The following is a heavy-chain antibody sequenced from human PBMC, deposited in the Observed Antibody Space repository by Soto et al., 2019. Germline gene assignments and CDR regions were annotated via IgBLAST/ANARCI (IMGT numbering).Heavy chain of an antibody. J-gene: IGHJ5*02. CDR1: GFRFSLYS. CDR2: IKQDGSEK. Sequence: PGGSLRLSCETSGFRFSLYSMNWVRQAPRKGLEWVAYIKQDGSEKSYVDSVKGRFSISRDNTKNTVYLQMNSLRAEDTAVYYCAKIGSVRAVLDPWGQGALVTVSS. V-gene: IGHV3-7*03. D-gene: IGHD3-10*01. CDR3: AKIGSVRAVLDP.